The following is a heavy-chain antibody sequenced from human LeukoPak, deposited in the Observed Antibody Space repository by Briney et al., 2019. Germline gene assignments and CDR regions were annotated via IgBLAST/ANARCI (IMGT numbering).Heavy chain of an antibody. CDR3: ARDRLTGDSLLFGY. D-gene: IGHD4-17*01. Sequence: ASVKVSCKASGYTFTGYYMHWVRQAPGQGLEWMGWINPNSGGTNYAQKFQGRVTMTRDTSISTAYMELSRLRSGDTAVYYCARDRLTGDSLLFGYWGQGTLVTVSS. V-gene: IGHV1-2*02. CDR1: GYTFTGYY. J-gene: IGHJ4*02. CDR2: INPNSGGT.